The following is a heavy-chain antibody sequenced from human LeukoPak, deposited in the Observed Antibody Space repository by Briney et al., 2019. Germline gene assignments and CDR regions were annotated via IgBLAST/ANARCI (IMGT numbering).Heavy chain of an antibody. CDR1: GFTLSSYA. D-gene: IGHD3-16*01. Sequence: GGSLRLSCAASGFTLSSYAMSWVRQAPGKGLEWVSVISGSGGSTYYADSVKGRFTISRDNSKNTLYLQMNSLRAEDTAVYYCAKDLGGVVAPGGVFDYWGQGTLVTVSS. CDR3: AKDLGGVVAPGGVFDY. V-gene: IGHV3-23*01. CDR2: ISGSGGST. J-gene: IGHJ4*02.